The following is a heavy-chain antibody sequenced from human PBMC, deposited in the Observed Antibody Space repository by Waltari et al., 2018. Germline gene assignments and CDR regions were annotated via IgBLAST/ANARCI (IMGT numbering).Heavy chain of an antibody. CDR3: VRQRSADFWSGYFDL. V-gene: IGHV4-39*01. D-gene: IGHD3-3*01. J-gene: IGHJ4*02. Sequence: QAQLQELGPGQVKPSETLSFRCAVSGDSISPSTFYWGWVRQPPGKGLEWVGSVYDNGYTFYNPSLKSRLTLAMDTSNNHFSLSLTSVTAADTAIYYCVRQRSADFWSGYFDLWGQGTLVTVSS. CDR2: VYDNGYT. CDR1: GDSISPSTFY.